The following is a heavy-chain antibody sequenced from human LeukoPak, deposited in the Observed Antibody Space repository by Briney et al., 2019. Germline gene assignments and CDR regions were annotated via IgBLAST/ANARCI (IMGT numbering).Heavy chain of an antibody. CDR1: GYTFTSYD. J-gene: IGHJ4*02. D-gene: IGHD3-3*01. Sequence: ASVKVSCKASGYTFTSYDINWVRQATGQGLEWMGWMNPNSGNTGYAQKFQGRVTMTRNTSISTAYMELSSLRSEDTAVYYCARGPPYYDFWSGYYTALDYWGQGTLVTVSS. V-gene: IGHV1-8*01. CDR2: MNPNSGNT. CDR3: ARGPPYYDFWSGYYTALDY.